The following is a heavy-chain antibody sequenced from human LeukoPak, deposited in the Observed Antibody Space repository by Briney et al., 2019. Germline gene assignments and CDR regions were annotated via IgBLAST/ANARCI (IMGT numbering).Heavy chain of an antibody. Sequence: SETLSLTCTVSGGSISSCCCYWGWQPPGKGLGWIGYIYYSGSTNYNPSLKSRVTISVDASKNQFSLKLSSLTAADRAVYQSLRSTSQGQEEISDYYYYIMDAWGQGTTVTVSS. J-gene: IGHJ6*02. CDR1: GGSISSCC. V-gene: IGHV4-59*01. CDR2: IYYSGST. CDR3: LRSTSQGQEEISDYYYYIMDA. D-gene: IGHD5-24*01.